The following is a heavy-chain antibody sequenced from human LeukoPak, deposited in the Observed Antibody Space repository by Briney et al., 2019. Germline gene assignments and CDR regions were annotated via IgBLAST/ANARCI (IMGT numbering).Heavy chain of an antibody. D-gene: IGHD3-10*01. CDR3: ARVSGTFGELY. CDR2: ISTSSSYI. J-gene: IGHJ4*02. Sequence: GGSLRLSCAASGFTFSSYSMNWVRQAPGKGLEWVLSISTSSSYIYYADSVKGRFTISRDNAKNSLYLQMNSLRAEDTAVYYCARVSGTFGELYWGQGTLVTVSS. CDR1: GFTFSSYS. V-gene: IGHV3-21*01.